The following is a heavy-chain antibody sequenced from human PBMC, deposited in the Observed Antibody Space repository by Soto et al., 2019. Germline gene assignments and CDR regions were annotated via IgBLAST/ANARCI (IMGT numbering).Heavy chain of an antibody. Sequence: SETLSLTCTVSGGSISSSSYYWGWILQPPGKGLEWIGSIYYSGSTYYNPSLKSRVTISVDTSKNQFSLKLSSVTAADTAVYYCARRCYDYVWGSYLNWFDPWGQGTLVTVSS. CDR1: GGSISSSSYY. D-gene: IGHD3-16*02. CDR2: IYYSGST. V-gene: IGHV4-39*01. CDR3: ARRCYDYVWGSYLNWFDP. J-gene: IGHJ5*02.